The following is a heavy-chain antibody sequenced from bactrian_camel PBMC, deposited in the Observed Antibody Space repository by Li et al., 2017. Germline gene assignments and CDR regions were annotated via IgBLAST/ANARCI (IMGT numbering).Heavy chain of an antibody. D-gene: IGHD3*01. J-gene: IGHJ4*01. Sequence: VQLVESGGGSAQPGGSLRLSYAASGYTSVSWCMGWFRQTPGKEREPVAYMYTATARTYYPDSVKGRFTISQDKAKTTVYLEMNDLNVEDTAMYYCESARRAGLCVSDERWVDRTVSGQGTQVTVS. CDR2: MYTATART. CDR1: GYTSVSWC. V-gene: IGHV3S40*01.